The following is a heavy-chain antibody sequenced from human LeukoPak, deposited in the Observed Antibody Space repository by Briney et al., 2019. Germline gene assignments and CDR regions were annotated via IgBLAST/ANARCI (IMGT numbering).Heavy chain of an antibody. J-gene: IGHJ4*02. CDR3: ARIGYSSSSFDY. Sequence: GGSLRLSCAASGFTFSGYPIHWVRQAPGKGLEWVANIKQDGSTKYYLDSMKGRLTVSRDNAKNSVFLQINSLRAEDTAIYYCARIGYSSSSFDYWGQGTLVTVSS. CDR1: GFTFSGYP. V-gene: IGHV3-7*03. CDR2: IKQDGSTK. D-gene: IGHD6-6*01.